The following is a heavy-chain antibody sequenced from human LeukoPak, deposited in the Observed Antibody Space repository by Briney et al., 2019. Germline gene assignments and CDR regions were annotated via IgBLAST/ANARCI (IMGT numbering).Heavy chain of an antibody. V-gene: IGHV1-8*01. J-gene: IGHJ6*02. CDR1: GYTFTSYD. D-gene: IGHD3-16*01. CDR2: MNPNSGNT. CDR3: ARSFGGGDCYSCGMDV. Sequence: ASVKVSCKASGYTFTSYDINWVRQATGQGLEWMGWMNPNSGNTGYAQKFQGRVTMTRNTSISTAYMELSSLRSEDTAVYYCARSFGGGDCYSCGMDVWGQGTTVTVSS.